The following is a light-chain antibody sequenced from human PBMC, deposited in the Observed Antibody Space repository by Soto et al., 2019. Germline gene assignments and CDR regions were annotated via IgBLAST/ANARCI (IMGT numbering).Light chain of an antibody. J-gene: IGKJ2*01. CDR3: QQSGSAPYT. Sequence: ETVLTQSPGTLSLSPGERATLSCRASQSVTSNYLAWYQQKPGQAPRLLIYAASSRATGIPDRFSGSGSGTAFTLTISRLEPEDFAVYYCQQSGSAPYTFGQGTKLEIK. V-gene: IGKV3-20*01. CDR2: AAS. CDR1: QSVTSNY.